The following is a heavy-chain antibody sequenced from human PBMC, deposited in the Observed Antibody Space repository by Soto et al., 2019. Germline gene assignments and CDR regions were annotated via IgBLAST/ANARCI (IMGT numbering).Heavy chain of an antibody. CDR2: ISGSGDST. D-gene: IGHD6-19*01. J-gene: IGHJ1*01. Sequence: GSLRLSCAASGFPFSSYAMSWVRPAPGKGLEWVSGISGSGDSTYYADSVKGRFTISRDNSKNTLYLQMNSLRAEDTAVYYCAKGVPGIAVAGTGYFQHWGQGTLVTVSS. CDR3: AKGVPGIAVAGTGYFQH. CDR1: GFPFSSYA. V-gene: IGHV3-23*01.